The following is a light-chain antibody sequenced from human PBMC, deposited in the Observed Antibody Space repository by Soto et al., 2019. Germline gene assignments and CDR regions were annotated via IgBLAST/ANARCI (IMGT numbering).Light chain of an antibody. V-gene: IGLV2-8*01. Sequence: QSVLTQPPSASGSPGQSVTISCTGTSSDVGGYDYVSWYQQHPGKAPKLMIYEVGERPSGVPDRFSGSKSGNTASLTASGLQAEDEADYYCLSYANSDTYVFGTGTKVTVL. J-gene: IGLJ1*01. CDR3: LSYANSDTYV. CDR2: EVG. CDR1: SSDVGGYDY.